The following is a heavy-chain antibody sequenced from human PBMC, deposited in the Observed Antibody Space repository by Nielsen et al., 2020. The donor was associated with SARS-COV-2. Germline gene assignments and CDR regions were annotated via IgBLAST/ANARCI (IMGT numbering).Heavy chain of an antibody. J-gene: IGHJ5*02. D-gene: IGHD3-9*01. CDR1: GFTFSSYS. CDR2: ISSSSSYI. Sequence: GGSLRLSCAASGFTFSSYSMNWVRQAPGKGLEWVSSISSSSSYIYYADSVKGRFTISRDNSKNTLYLQMNSLRAEDTAVYYCAKDLGRRLVTSWFDPWGQGTLVTVSS. V-gene: IGHV3-21*01. CDR3: AKDLGRRLVTSWFDP.